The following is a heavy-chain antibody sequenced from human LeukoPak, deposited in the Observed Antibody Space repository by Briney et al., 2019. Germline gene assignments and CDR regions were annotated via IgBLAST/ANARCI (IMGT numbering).Heavy chain of an antibody. J-gene: IGHJ5*02. V-gene: IGHV3-7*01. Sequence: GGSLRLSCAASGFTFSSYWMSWVRQAPGKGLEWVANIKQDGSGKYYVDSVKGRFTISRDNAKNSLYLQMNSLRAEDTAVYYCASTRLGLTNWFDPWGQGTLVTVSS. CDR2: IKQDGSGK. CDR1: GFTFSSYW. D-gene: IGHD3-16*01. CDR3: ASTRLGLTNWFDP.